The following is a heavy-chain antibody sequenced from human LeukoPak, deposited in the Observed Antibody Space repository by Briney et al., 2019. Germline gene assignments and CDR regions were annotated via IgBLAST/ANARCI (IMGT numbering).Heavy chain of an antibody. D-gene: IGHD6-13*01. CDR1: GFTFSNHG. CDR3: AKDTRQLDAFDI. Sequence: GGSLRLSCAASGFTFSNHGMSWVRQAPGKGLEWVSAISGSGGSTYYADSVKGRFTISRDNSKNTLYLQMNSPRAEDTAVYYCAKDTRQLDAFDIWGQGTMVTVSS. V-gene: IGHV3-23*01. CDR2: ISGSGGST. J-gene: IGHJ3*02.